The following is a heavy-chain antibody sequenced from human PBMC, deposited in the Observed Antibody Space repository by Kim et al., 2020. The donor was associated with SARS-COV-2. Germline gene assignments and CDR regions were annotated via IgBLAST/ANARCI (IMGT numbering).Heavy chain of an antibody. Sequence: GGSLRLSCAASGFSFSTYEMYWVRQAPGKGLEYISGISSNGATTYYADSVKGRFTISRDNSKNTLYLQMASLRPDDLAMYYCARVYYPYYFDLWGRGTLVTVSS. V-gene: IGHV3-64*02. CDR3: ARVYYPYYFDL. CDR1: GFSFSTYE. CDR2: ISSNGATT. D-gene: IGHD3-10*01. J-gene: IGHJ2*01.